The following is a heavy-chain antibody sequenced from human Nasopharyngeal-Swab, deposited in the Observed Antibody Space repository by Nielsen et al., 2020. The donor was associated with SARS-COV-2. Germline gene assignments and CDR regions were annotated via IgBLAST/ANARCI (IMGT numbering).Heavy chain of an antibody. J-gene: IGHJ5*02. CDR3: ARGSTGYYISEWFDP. CDR2: MFYSGSS. V-gene: IGHV4-30-4*01. CDR1: GGSIRSGDYH. D-gene: IGHD3-9*01. Sequence: SETLSLTCTVSGGSIRSGDYHWSWIRQPPGKGPEWIGYMFYSGSSYYNPSLKSRLTISRDTSKNQFSLKMTSATAADTAVYYCARGSTGYYISEWFDPWGQGTLVTVSS.